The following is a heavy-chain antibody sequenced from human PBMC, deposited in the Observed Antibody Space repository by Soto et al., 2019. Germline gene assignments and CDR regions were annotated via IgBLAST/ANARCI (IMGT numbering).Heavy chain of an antibody. D-gene: IGHD2-8*01. CDR3: ARRYFTDCSIGVCSNSHTHGMDY. CDR2: INPKSGGT. V-gene: IGHV1-2*04. J-gene: IGHJ6*02. Sequence: GASVRVSCKASGYSFTDYHIHWVRQAPGQGLEWLGRINPKSGGTSTAQKFQGWVTMTTDTSISTASMELTRLTSDDTSIYYCARRYFTDCSIGVCSNSHTHGMDYWGQGTT. CDR1: GYSFTDYH.